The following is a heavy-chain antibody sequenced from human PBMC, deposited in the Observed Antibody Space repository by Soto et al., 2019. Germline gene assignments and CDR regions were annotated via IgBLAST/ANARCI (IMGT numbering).Heavy chain of an antibody. V-gene: IGHV3-23*01. J-gene: IGHJ6*02. CDR1: EFTFSSYA. CDR2: ISGIGGST. CDR3: AKCPSALDYYGMDV. Sequence: EVQLLESGGRLAQPGGSLRLSCAASEFTFSSYAMSWVRQAPGKGLEWVSAISGIGGSTYYADSVKGRLTTSRDNSKNKLYLHMNSLRDEDTAVYYCAKCPSALDYYGMDVWGQGTTVTVSS.